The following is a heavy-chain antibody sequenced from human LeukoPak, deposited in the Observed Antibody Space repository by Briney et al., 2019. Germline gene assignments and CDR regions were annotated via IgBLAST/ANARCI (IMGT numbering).Heavy chain of an antibody. V-gene: IGHV4-59*11. J-gene: IGHJ4*02. CDR3: ARGRDSSGYYYYFDY. D-gene: IGHD3-22*01. CDR1: GGSISSHY. CDR2: IYYSGST. Sequence: SETLSLTCTVSGGSISSHYWSWIRQPPGKGLEWIGYIYYSGSTNYNPSLKSRVTISVDTSKNQFSLKLSSVTAADTAVHYCARGRDSSGYYYYFDYWGQGTLVTVSS.